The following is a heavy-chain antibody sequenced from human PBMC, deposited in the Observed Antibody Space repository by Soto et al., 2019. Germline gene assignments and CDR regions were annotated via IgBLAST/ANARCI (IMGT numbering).Heavy chain of an antibody. J-gene: IGHJ6*02. CDR3: ARFDTAMAITQTYYYYGMDV. CDR1: GYSFTSYW. CDR2: IDPSDSYT. V-gene: IGHV5-10-1*01. D-gene: IGHD5-18*01. Sequence: PGESLKISCKGSGYSFTSYWISWVRQMPGKGLEWMGRIDPSDSYTNYSPSFQGHVTISADKSISTAYLQWSSLKASDTAMYYCARFDTAMAITQTYYYYGMDVWGQGTTVTVSS.